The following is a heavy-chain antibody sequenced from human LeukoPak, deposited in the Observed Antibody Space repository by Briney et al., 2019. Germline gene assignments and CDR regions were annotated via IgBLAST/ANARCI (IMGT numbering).Heavy chain of an antibody. CDR2: IYPGDSDT. V-gene: IGHV5-51*01. Sequence: GESLKISCKGSGYSFTSYWIGWVRQMPGKGLEWMGIIYPGDSDTRYSPSFQGQVTISADKSISTAYLQWSSLKASDTAMYYCAKSPKRSEWELRGDAFDIWGQGTMVTVSS. D-gene: IGHD1-26*01. J-gene: IGHJ3*02. CDR3: AKSPKRSEWELRGDAFDI. CDR1: GYSFTSYW.